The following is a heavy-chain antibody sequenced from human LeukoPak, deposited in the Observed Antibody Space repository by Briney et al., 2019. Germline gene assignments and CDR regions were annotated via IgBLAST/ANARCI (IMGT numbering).Heavy chain of an antibody. Sequence: GRSLRLSCAVSEFTFSHFAMHWVRQAPGKGLEWVAVVSSHGNDGYYADSVKGRFTISRDNSKNTLYLQIDSLRAEDTAIYYCTRDAYNFNDFDYWGRGTLVTVSS. CDR3: TRDAYNFNDFDY. V-gene: IGHV3-30*01. CDR2: VSSHGNDG. J-gene: IGHJ4*02. D-gene: IGHD5-24*01. CDR1: EFTFSHFA.